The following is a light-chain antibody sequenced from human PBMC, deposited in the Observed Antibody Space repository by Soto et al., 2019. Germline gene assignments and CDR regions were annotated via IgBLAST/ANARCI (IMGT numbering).Light chain of an antibody. V-gene: IGKV1-27*01. CDR3: QKSDTAPLT. J-gene: IGKJ1*01. CDR2: AAS. Sequence: DIQLTQSPSSLSSSVGDRVTIACRASQGISTYLAWYQQKPGKVPTLLIYAASTSLSGLPSRFSGSGSGTDFTLTISSLQPEDVATYYCQKSDTAPLTFGQGTKVDIK. CDR1: QGISTY.